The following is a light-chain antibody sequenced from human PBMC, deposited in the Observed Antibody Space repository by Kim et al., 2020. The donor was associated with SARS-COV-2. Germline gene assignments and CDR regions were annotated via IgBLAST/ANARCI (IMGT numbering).Light chain of an antibody. CDR3: HVWDSSSDHRV. Sequence: PGKTARTTRGGSVSGSESVHWYLKKPHRTPVLVIHYEKDRPSGGPERFSGSNSRNPTTLSLSGVGTRNEADYYCHVWDSSSDHRVFGGGTRLTVL. CDR1: VSGSES. V-gene: IGLV3-21*04. CDR2: YEK. J-gene: IGLJ3*02.